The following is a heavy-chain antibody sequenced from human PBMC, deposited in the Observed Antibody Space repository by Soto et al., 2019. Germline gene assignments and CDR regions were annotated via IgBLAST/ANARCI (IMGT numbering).Heavy chain of an antibody. D-gene: IGHD1-26*01. CDR1: GYTLTELS. J-gene: IGHJ4*02. CDR3: ATVTAPPRKYSGSYYI. Sequence: WASVKVSCKVSGYTLTELSMHWVRQAPGKGLEWMGGFDPEDGETIYAQKFQGRVTMTEDTSTDTAYMELSSLRSEDTAVYYCATVTAPPRKYSGSYYIWGQGTLVTVSS. V-gene: IGHV1-24*01. CDR2: FDPEDGET.